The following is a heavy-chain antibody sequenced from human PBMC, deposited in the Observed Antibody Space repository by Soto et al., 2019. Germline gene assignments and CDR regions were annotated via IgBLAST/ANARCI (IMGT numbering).Heavy chain of an antibody. V-gene: IGHV3-30*18. CDR3: AKDRGSYGSVYYFGF. D-gene: IGHD3-10*01. J-gene: IGHJ4*02. CDR1: GFTYSSYG. CDR2: LSYDGRNK. Sequence: ESGGGVVQPGRSLRLSCAASGFTYSSYGMHWVRQAPGKGLEWVAVLSYDGRNKYYADSVKGRFTISRDNSKNTLYLQMNSLRAEDTAVLYCAKDRGSYGSVYYFGFWGQGTLVTVSS.